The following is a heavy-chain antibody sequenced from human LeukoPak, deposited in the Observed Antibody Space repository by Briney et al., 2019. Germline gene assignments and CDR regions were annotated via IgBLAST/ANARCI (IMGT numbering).Heavy chain of an antibody. J-gene: IGHJ6*03. CDR1: GYSISSGYY. CDR3: ARQGGSSSPYYYYYMDV. CDR2: IYHSGNT. D-gene: IGHD2-2*01. V-gene: IGHV4-38-2*01. Sequence: LETLSLTCAVSGYSISSGYYWGWFRQPPGKGLEWIGCIYHSGNTYYNPPLKSRVSISVDTSKNQFSLKLNSVTAADTAVYFCARQGGSSSPYYYYYMDVWGKGTTVTVSS.